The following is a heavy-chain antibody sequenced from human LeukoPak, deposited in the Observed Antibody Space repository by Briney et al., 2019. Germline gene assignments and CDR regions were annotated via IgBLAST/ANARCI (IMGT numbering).Heavy chain of an antibody. Sequence: ASVKVSCKASGGTFSSYAISWVRQAPGQWLEWMGGIIPIFGTANYAQKFQGRVTITTDESTSTAYMELSSLRSEDTAVYYCARVGGAAAVVYWGQGTLVTVSS. J-gene: IGHJ4*02. CDR3: ARVGGAAAVVY. CDR2: IIPIFGTA. CDR1: GGTFSSYA. D-gene: IGHD6-13*01. V-gene: IGHV1-69*05.